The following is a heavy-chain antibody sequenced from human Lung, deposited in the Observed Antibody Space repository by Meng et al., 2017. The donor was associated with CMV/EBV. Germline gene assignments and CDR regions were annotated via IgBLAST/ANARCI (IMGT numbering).Heavy chain of an antibody. CDR3: ARSRPGSHYYYGMDV. CDR2: INPDSGTT. J-gene: IGHJ6*02. Sequence: AXVXVSXXASGYSFTGYFVNWVRQAPGQGLEWMGWINPDSGTTDYAPNFRGRVTMTRDTSINTAYMELSRLRSDDTAVYYCARSRPGSHYYYGMDVWGQGXTVTVSS. CDR1: GYSFTGYF. V-gene: IGHV1-2*02. D-gene: IGHD1-14*01.